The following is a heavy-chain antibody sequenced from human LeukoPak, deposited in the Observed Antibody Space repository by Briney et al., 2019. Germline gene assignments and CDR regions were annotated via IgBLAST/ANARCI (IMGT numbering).Heavy chain of an antibody. V-gene: IGHV4-34*01. J-gene: IGHJ5*02. CDR1: GGSFSGYY. CDR2: INQSGST. D-gene: IGHD6-13*01. Sequence: PSETLSLTCAVYGGSFSGYYWSWIRQPPGKGLEWIGEINQSGSTNYNPSLKSRVTISVDTSKNQFSLKLSSVTAADTAVYYCARWEAAAGTGWFDPWGQGTLVTVSS. CDR3: ARWEAAAGTGWFDP.